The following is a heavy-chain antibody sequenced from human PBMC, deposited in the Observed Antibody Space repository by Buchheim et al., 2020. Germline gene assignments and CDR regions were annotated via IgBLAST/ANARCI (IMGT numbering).Heavy chain of an antibody. CDR1: GFTFSSYA. V-gene: IGHV3-23*01. CDR3: AKDRAYCSSTSCYTLRGFDY. Sequence: EVQLLESGGGLVQPGGSLRLSCAASGFTFSSYAMSWVRQAPGKGLEWVSAISGSGGSTYYADSVKGRFTISRDNSKNTLYLQMNSLRAEDTAVYYCAKDRAYCSSTSCYTLRGFDYWGQGTL. D-gene: IGHD2-2*02. CDR2: ISGSGGST. J-gene: IGHJ4*02.